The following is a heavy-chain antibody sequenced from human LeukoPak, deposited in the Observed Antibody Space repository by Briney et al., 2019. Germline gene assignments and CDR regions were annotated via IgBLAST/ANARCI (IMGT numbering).Heavy chain of an antibody. CDR1: GYTFITSD. V-gene: IGHV1-8*01. D-gene: IGHD1-1*01. Sequence: ASVKVSCKASGYTFITSDINRVRQASGQGLEWMGYIDPESGYTTYAQKFQGRVTMTRDTSTSTAYMELSSLTPDDTAIYYCTRKLRLDEHWGQGTLVAVSS. CDR3: TRKLRLDEH. J-gene: IGHJ4*02. CDR2: IDPESGYT.